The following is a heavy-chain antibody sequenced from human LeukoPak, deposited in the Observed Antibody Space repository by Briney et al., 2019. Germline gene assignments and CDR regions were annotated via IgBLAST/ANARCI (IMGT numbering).Heavy chain of an antibody. CDR1: GGTFSSYA. V-gene: IGHV1-69*04. J-gene: IGHJ4*02. Sequence: SVKVSCKASGGTFSSYAISWVRQAPGQGLEWMGRIIPILGIANYAQKFQGRVTITADKSTSTAYMELSSLRSEDTAVYYCARDVQGSGSYYFFGYWGQGTLVTVSS. CDR2: IIPILGIA. D-gene: IGHD3-10*01. CDR3: ARDVQGSGSYYFFGY.